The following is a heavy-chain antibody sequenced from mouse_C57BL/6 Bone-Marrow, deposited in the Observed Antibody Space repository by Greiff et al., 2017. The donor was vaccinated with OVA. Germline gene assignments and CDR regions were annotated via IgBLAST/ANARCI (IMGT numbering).Heavy chain of an antibody. J-gene: IGHJ4*01. V-gene: IGHV5-9-1*02. Sequence: EVKLVESGEGLVKPGGSLKLSCAASGFTFSSYAMSWVRQTPEKRLEWVAYISSGGDYIYYADTVKGRFTISRDNARNTLYLQMSSLKSEDTAMYYCTREWWAYGSSYEAMDYWGQGTSVTVSS. CDR1: GFTFSSYA. CDR2: ISSGGDYI. D-gene: IGHD1-1*01. CDR3: TREWWAYGSSYEAMDY.